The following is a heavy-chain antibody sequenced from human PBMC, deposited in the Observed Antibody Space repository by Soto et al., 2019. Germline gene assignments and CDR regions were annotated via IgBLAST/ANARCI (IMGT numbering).Heavy chain of an antibody. Sequence: VQLLESGGGLVQPGGSLRLSCTASGFTFSTYAMSWVRQAPGKGLEWVSTISDSGSTYYADSVKGRFTISRDNSKNTLYLEMNSLRAEDTAVYYCAKDKGGRYCSRTSCLYSFDYWGQGPLVTVSS. CDR3: AKDKGGRYCSRTSCLYSFDY. D-gene: IGHD2-2*01. J-gene: IGHJ4*02. V-gene: IGHV3-23*01. CDR1: GFTFSTYA. CDR2: ISDSGST.